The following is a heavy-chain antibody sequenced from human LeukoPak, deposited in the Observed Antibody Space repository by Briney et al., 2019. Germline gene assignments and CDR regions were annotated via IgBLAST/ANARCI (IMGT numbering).Heavy chain of an antibody. CDR3: AKNYYGSGSYYLSFDY. CDR1: GFTFTIYA. D-gene: IGHD3-10*01. J-gene: IGHJ4*02. CDR2: ISGSGVST. V-gene: IGHV3-23*01. Sequence: PGGSLRLSCAASGFTFTIYAMSWVRQAPGKGLEWVSTISGSGVSTYYADSVKGRFTLSRDNFKNTLYLQMNSLRAEDTAVYYCAKNYYGSGSYYLSFDYWGQGTLVTVSS.